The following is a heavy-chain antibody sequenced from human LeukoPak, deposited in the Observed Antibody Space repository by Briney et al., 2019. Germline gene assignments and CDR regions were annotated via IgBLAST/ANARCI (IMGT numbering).Heavy chain of an antibody. CDR2: IYHSGST. V-gene: IGHV4-38-2*02. D-gene: IGHD3-9*01. CDR1: GYSISSGYY. CDR3: AREVVLRYFDWLPYFDY. Sequence: PSETLSLTCTVSGYSISSGYYWGWIRQPPGKGLEWIGSIYHSGSTYYNPSLKSRVTISVDTSKNQFSLKLSSVTAADTAVYYCAREVVLRYFDWLPYFDYWGQGTLVTVSS. J-gene: IGHJ4*02.